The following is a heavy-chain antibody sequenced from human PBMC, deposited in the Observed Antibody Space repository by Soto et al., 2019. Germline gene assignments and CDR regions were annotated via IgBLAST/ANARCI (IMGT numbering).Heavy chain of an antibody. V-gene: IGHV4-59*01. CDR1: GGSISSYY. CDR3: ARESYGGTDY. J-gene: IGHJ4*02. CDR2: IYYSGST. Sequence: SETLSLTCTVSGGSISSYYWSWIRQPPGKGLEWIGYIYYSGSTNYNPSLKSRVTISVDTSKNQFSLKLSSVTAADTAVYYCARESYGGTDYWGQGTLVTVSS. D-gene: IGHD3-16*01.